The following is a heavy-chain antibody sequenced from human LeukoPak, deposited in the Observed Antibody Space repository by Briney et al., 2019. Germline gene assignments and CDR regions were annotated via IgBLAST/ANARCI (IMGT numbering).Heavy chain of an antibody. CDR1: GFTVDSFY. J-gene: IGHJ4*02. CDR3: ARFPRIVGGTRGFDY. V-gene: IGHV3-53*01. D-gene: IGHD1-26*01. Sequence: PGGSLRLSCAASGFTVDSFYMSWVRQAPGKGLEWVSVIYNAGSTYYADSVKGRFTISRDNSKNTLYLQMNSLRAVDTAVYYCARFPRIVGGTRGFDYWGQGTLATVSS. CDR2: IYNAGST.